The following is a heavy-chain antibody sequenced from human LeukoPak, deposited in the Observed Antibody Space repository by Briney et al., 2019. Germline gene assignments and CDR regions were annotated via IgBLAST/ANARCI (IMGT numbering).Heavy chain of an antibody. CDR3: ARDWDY. J-gene: IGHJ4*02. CDR2: ISSSSSDI. CDR1: GFTFSSYS. Sequence: GGSLRLSCEASGFTFSSYSMNWVRQAPGKGLEWVSYISSSSSDIYYADSVKGRFTISRDNAKSSLSLQMNSLRDEDTAVYYCARDWDYWGQGTLVTVSS. V-gene: IGHV3-48*02.